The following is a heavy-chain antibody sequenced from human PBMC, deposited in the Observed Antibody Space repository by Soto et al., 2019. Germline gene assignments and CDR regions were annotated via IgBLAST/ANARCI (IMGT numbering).Heavy chain of an antibody. CDR1: GFTFSSYA. Sequence: EVQLLESGGGFVQPGESLRLSCAASGFTFSSYALTWVRQAPGKGLEWVSTIGSSGNTYYADSVKGRFTIYRDNSKHTLYLQMDSLRAEDTAVYYCAKRVTTASRYFDFWGQGTLVTVSS. J-gene: IGHJ4*02. D-gene: IGHD2-15*01. V-gene: IGHV3-23*01. CDR2: IGSSGNT. CDR3: AKRVTTASRYFDF.